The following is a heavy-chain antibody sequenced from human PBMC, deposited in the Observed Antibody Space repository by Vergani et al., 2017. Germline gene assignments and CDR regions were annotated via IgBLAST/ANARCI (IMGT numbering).Heavy chain of an antibody. CDR1: GFTFNQYG. J-gene: IGHJ1*01. D-gene: IGHD1-1*01. V-gene: IGHV3-33*01. CDR2: TWYDGNNK. Sequence: QVQLVESGGGVVQPGRSLRLSCAESGFTFNQYGMHWVRQAPGKWLEWVAVTWYDGNNKQYADSVKGRFTISRDNSKSTMYLQMNSLRDEDTGVYYCSTKSCGTPGCQIGYFREWGQGTLVTVSS. CDR3: STKSCGTPGCQIGYFRE.